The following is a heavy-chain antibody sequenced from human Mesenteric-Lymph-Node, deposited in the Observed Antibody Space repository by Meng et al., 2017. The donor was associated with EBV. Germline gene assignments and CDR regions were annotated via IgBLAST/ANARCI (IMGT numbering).Heavy chain of an antibody. CDR3: ARGTVAGTHLDY. CDR2: IYHSGST. D-gene: IGHD6-19*01. Sequence: QLQEAGPGMGKPSGSLVLTCSVAGGSISSSNWWSWVRQPPGKGLEWIGEIYHSGSTNYNPSLKSRVTISVDKSKNQFSLKLSSVTAADTAVYYCARGTVAGTHLDYWAQGTLVTVSS. V-gene: IGHV4-4*02. J-gene: IGHJ4*02. CDR1: GGSISSSNW.